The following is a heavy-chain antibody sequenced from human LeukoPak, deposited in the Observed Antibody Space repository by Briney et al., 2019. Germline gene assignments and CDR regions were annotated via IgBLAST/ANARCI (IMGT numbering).Heavy chain of an antibody. D-gene: IGHD2-8*01. Sequence: KTSETLSLTCAVYGGSFSGYYWSWIRQPPGKGLEWIGEINHSGSTNYNPSLKSRVTISVDTSKNQFSLKLSSVTAADTAMYYCAREGDKYANWFDTWGQGTLVTVSS. J-gene: IGHJ5*02. CDR3: AREGDKYANWFDT. CDR1: GGSFSGYY. V-gene: IGHV4-34*01. CDR2: INHSGST.